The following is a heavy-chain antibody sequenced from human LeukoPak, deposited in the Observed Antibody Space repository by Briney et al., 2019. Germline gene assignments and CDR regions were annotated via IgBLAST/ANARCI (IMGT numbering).Heavy chain of an antibody. CDR1: GFTFSSYG. D-gene: IGHD6-19*01. V-gene: IGHV3-30*02. CDR3: AKAFLRTGWYGSVRGGDFQH. J-gene: IGHJ1*01. CDR2: IWYDGSKR. Sequence: PGGSLRLSCAASGFTFSSYGMHWVRQAPGKGLEWVALIWYDGSKRYYADSVKGRFTISRDNSKNTLYLQMNSLRPEDTAMYYCAKAFLRTGWYGSVRGGDFQHWGQGTLVTVSS.